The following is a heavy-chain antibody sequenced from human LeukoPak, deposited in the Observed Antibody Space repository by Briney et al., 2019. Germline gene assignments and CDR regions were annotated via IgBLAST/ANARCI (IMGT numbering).Heavy chain of an antibody. D-gene: IGHD2-21*01. CDR3: ARDATKSGGDWFDP. CDR1: GGSIGSGGYY. CDR2: IYYSGNT. V-gene: IGHV4-31*03. Sequence: PSETLSLTCTVSGGSIGSGGYYWSWIRQHPGKGLEWIGYIYYSGNTYYNPSLESRVTISVDTSKNQFSLRLSSVTAADTAVYYCARDATKSGGDWFDPWGQGTLVTVSS. J-gene: IGHJ5*02.